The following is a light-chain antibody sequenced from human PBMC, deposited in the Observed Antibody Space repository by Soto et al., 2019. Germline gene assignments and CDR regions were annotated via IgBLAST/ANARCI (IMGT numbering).Light chain of an antibody. J-gene: IGKJ2*01. CDR1: QSVSSN. CDR2: GAS. CDR3: QQYNNWPPS. V-gene: IGKV3-15*01. Sequence: EIVMTQSPATLSVSPGERATLSCRASQSVSSNLAWYQQKPGQAPRLLIYGASTRDAGIPARFSGSGSGTEFTLTISSLQSEYFAVYYCQQYNNWPPSFGQGTKLEIK.